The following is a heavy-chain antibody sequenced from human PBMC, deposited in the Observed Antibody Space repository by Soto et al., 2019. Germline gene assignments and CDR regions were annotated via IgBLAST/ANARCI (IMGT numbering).Heavy chain of an antibody. V-gene: IGHV4-30-4*01. Sequence: PSETLSLTCPVSGGSVSSGDYYWSWIRQPPGKGLEWIGYIYYSGSTDYNPSLKSRVTISVDSSKNQFSLKLSSVTAADTAVYYCARDASMVPYHSDSSGYSHIWGQGTLVTVSS. D-gene: IGHD3-22*01. CDR2: IYYSGST. CDR1: GGSVSSGDYY. CDR3: ARDASMVPYHSDSSGYSHI. J-gene: IGHJ4*02.